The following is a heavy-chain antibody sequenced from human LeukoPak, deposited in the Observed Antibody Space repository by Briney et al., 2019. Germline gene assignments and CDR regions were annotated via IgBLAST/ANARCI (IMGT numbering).Heavy chain of an antibody. D-gene: IGHD5-18*01. CDR3: ARGGGTAMDSWGYYYYMDV. CDR1: GGTFSSYA. J-gene: IGHJ6*03. CDR2: IIPIFGTA. Sequence: SVKVSXKASGGTFSSYAISWVRQAPGQGRDWMGGIIPIFGTANYAQKFQGRVTITTDESTSTAYMELSSLRSEDTAVYYCARGGGTAMDSWGYYYYMDVWGKGTTVTVSS. V-gene: IGHV1-69*05.